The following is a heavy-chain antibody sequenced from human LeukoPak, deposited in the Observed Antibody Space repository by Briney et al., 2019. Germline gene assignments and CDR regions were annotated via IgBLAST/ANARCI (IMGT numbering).Heavy chain of an antibody. J-gene: IGHJ4*02. D-gene: IGHD4/OR15-4a*01. Sequence: GGSLRLSCAASGFTFGNHWMTWVRQAPGKGLEWVANINQGGSEKHYVDSLKGRFTISRDNAKNSLYLQMNSLRTEDTALYYCVRGFSAGYWGQGVLVTVSS. CDR2: INQGGSEK. CDR1: GFTFGNHW. V-gene: IGHV3-7*04. CDR3: VRGFSAGY.